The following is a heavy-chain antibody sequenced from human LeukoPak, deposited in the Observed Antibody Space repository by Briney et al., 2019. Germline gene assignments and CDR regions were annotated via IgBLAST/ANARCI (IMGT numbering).Heavy chain of an antibody. Sequence: GGSLRLSCAASGFTFSSYGMHWVRQAPGKGLEWVAHMNQDGSEKYYVDSVKGRFTISRDNAKSSLYLQMNSLRAEDTAVYYCARGHVRVVTNYYYGLDVWGQGTTVTVSS. CDR1: GFTFSSYG. CDR2: MNQDGSEK. CDR3: ARGHVRVVTNYYYGLDV. J-gene: IGHJ6*02. D-gene: IGHD4-23*01. V-gene: IGHV3-7*01.